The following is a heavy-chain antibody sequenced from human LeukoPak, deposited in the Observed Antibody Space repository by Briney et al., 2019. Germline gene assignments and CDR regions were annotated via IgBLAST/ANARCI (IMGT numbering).Heavy chain of an antibody. J-gene: IGHJ6*03. CDR3: AREGHWVVHGFYYYYMDV. CDR1: GFTFSNYA. CDR2: ISYDGRNE. V-gene: IGHV3-30*01. D-gene: IGHD2-15*01. Sequence: PGRSLSLSCAASGFTFSNYAMHWVRQAPGKGLEWVAVISYDGRNEFYADSVKGRFTISRDNSKNTLDLQMNSLRAEDTAVYYCAREGHWVVHGFYYYYMDVWGKGTTVTVSS.